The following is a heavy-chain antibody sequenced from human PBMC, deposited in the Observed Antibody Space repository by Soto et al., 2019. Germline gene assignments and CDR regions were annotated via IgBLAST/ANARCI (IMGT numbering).Heavy chain of an antibody. CDR1: GGSLTGYY. D-gene: IGHD5-12*01. V-gene: IGHV4-34*01. Sequence: QVQLQQWGAGLLKPSETLSLTCAVNGGSLTGYYWSWIRQPPGKGLEWIGEIKDGGSTNYSPSLRGRATISSDTSNNQFSLKLNSVTAADTAVYYCARGQEGLVATHWDQGALVTVSS. CDR2: IKDGGST. J-gene: IGHJ4*02. CDR3: ARGQEGLVATH.